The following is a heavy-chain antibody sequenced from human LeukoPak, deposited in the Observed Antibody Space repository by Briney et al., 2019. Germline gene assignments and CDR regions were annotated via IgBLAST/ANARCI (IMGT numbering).Heavy chain of an antibody. J-gene: IGHJ4*02. CDR2: INHSGST. CDR1: GGSFSGYY. CDR3: AMMATGDY. Sequence: SGTLSLACAIYGGSFSGYYWSWIRQPPGKGLEWIGEINHSGSTNYNPSLKSRVTISVDTSKNQFSLKLSSVTAADTAVYYCAMMATGDYWGQGTLVTVSS. V-gene: IGHV4-34*01. D-gene: IGHD5-24*01.